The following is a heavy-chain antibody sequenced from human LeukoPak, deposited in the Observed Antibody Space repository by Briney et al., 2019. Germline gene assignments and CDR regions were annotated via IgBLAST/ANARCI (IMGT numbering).Heavy chain of an antibody. CDR3: ARDRGYYDSSAPSYYLDY. D-gene: IGHD3-22*01. CDR1: GYTFTRYY. CDR2: INPNGGST. Sequence: ASVKVSCKASGYTFTRYYMHWVRQAPGQGLEWMGMINPNGGSTSYAQNFQGRVTLTSDTSTSIVYMEVSSLRSEDTAVYYCARDRGYYDSSAPSYYLDYWGQGTLVTVSS. V-gene: IGHV1-46*01. J-gene: IGHJ4*02.